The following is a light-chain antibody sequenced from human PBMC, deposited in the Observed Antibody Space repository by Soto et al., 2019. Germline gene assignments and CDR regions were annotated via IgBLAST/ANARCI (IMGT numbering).Light chain of an antibody. CDR3: QVWDSSSDHPNWV. Sequence: SYERTQPPSVSVAPGKTARITCGGNNIGSKSVHWYQQKPGQAPVLVIYYDSDRPSGIPERFSGSNSGNTATLTISRVEAGDEADYYCQVWDSSSDHPNWVFGGGTKLTVL. CDR2: YDS. CDR1: NIGSKS. V-gene: IGLV3-21*04. J-gene: IGLJ3*02.